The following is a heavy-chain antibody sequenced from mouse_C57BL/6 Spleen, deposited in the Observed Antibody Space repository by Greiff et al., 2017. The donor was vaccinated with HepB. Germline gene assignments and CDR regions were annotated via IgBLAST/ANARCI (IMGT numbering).Heavy chain of an antibody. V-gene: IGHV5-9*01. Sequence: EVQVVESGGGLVKPGGSLKLSCAASGFTFSSYTMSWVRQTPEKRLEWVATLSGGGGNTYYTDSVKGRFTISSDNSKNTLYLQVSSLRSDDTALYYWARHILLRSSYYAMDYWGQGTSVTVSS. D-gene: IGHD1-1*01. CDR1: GFTFSSYT. CDR2: LSGGGGNT. CDR3: ARHILLRSSYYAMDY. J-gene: IGHJ4*01.